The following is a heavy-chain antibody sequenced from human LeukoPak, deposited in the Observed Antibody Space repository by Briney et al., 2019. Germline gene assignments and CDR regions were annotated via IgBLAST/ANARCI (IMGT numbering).Heavy chain of an antibody. CDR3: AINDYGDYGVLTL. Sequence: SETLSLTCTVSGGSISSYYWSWIRQPPGKGLEWIGYIYYSGSTNYNPSLKSRVTISVDTSKNQFSLKLSSVTAADTAVYYCAINDYGDYGVLTLWGRGTLVTVSS. D-gene: IGHD4-17*01. J-gene: IGHJ2*01. V-gene: IGHV4-59*01. CDR1: GGSISSYY. CDR2: IYYSGST.